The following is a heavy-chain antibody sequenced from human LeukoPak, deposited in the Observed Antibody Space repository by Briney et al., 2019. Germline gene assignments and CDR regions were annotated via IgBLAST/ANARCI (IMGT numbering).Heavy chain of an antibody. Sequence: GASVKVSCKASGYTFTSYYMHWVRQAPGQGLEWMGGIIPIFGTANYAQKFQGRVTITADESTSTAYMELSSLRSEDTAVYYCARDPPYCTNGVCYTSYFDYWGQGTLVTVSS. D-gene: IGHD2-8*01. CDR2: IIPIFGTA. CDR3: ARDPPYCTNGVCYTSYFDY. J-gene: IGHJ4*02. V-gene: IGHV1-69*13. CDR1: GYTFTSYY.